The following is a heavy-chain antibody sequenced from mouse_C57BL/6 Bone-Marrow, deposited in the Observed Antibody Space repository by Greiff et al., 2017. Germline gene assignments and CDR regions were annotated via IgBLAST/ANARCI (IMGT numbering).Heavy chain of an antibody. J-gene: IGHJ4*01. D-gene: IGHD1-1*02. Sequence: EVQLQESGPVLVKPGASVKMSCKASGYTFTDYYMNWVKQSHGKSLEWIGVINPYNGGTSYNQKFKGKATLTVDKSSSTAYMELNSLTSEDSAVYYFLWSLYAMDYWGQGTSVTVSS. V-gene: IGHV1-19*01. CDR1: GYTFTDYY. CDR3: LWSLYAMDY. CDR2: INPYNGGT.